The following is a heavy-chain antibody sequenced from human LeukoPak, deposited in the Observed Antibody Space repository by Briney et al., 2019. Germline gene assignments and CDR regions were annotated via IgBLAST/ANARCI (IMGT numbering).Heavy chain of an antibody. CDR2: ISTYNGNT. Sequence: ASVKVSCKASGYTFTNYGISWVRQAPGQGLEWMGWISTYNGNTNYAQKLQGRVTMTTDTSTSTAYMELRSLRSDDTAVYYCAREGTAARPYYYYYGMDVWGQGTTVTVSS. CDR1: GYTFTNYG. V-gene: IGHV1-18*01. CDR3: AREGTAARPYYYYYGMDV. J-gene: IGHJ6*02. D-gene: IGHD6-6*01.